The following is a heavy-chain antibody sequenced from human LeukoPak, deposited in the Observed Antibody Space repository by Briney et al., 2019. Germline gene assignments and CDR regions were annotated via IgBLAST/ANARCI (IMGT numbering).Heavy chain of an antibody. D-gene: IGHD3-9*01. Sequence: PGRSLRLSCAASGFTFSSYGMHWVRQAPGKGLEWVAVIWYDGSNKYYADSVKGRFTISRDNSKNTLYLQMNSLRAEDTAVYYCVREAVILTGYYLANWFDPWGQGTLVTVSS. CDR2: IWYDGSNK. V-gene: IGHV3-33*01. CDR1: GFTFSSYG. CDR3: VREAVILTGYYLANWFDP. J-gene: IGHJ5*02.